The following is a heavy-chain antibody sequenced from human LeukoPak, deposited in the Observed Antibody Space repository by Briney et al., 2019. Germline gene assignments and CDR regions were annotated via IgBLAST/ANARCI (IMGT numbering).Heavy chain of an antibody. D-gene: IGHD3-22*01. CDR3: ARVQMRGMIVGSWFYP. CDR2: ISSSISYI. V-gene: IGHV3-21*01. Sequence: GGSLRLSCAASGFTFSSYSMNWVRQAPGKGLEWVSSISSSISYIYYADSVKGRFTISRDNATNSLYLQMNSLRAEDTAVYYCARVQMRGMIVGSWFYPWGQGTLVTVSS. J-gene: IGHJ5*02. CDR1: GFTFSSYS.